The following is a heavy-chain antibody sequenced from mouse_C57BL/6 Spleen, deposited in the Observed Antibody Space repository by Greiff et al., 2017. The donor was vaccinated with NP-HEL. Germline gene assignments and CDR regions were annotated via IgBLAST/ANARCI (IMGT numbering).Heavy chain of an antibody. J-gene: IGHJ2*01. CDR2: IHPNSGST. Sequence: VKLQQPGAELVKPGASVKLSCKASGYTFTSYWMHWVKQRPGQGLEWIGMIHPNSGSTNYNEKFKSKATLTVDKSSSTAYMQLSSLTSEDSAVYYCARGGPTRYFDYWGQGTTLTVSS. CDR3: ARGGPTRYFDY. D-gene: IGHD3-3*01. CDR1: GYTFTSYW. V-gene: IGHV1-64*01.